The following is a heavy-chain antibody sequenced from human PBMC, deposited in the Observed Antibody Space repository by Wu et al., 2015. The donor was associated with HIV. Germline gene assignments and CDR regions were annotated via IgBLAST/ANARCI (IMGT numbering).Heavy chain of an antibody. CDR3: ARVEGTMISRGAFDI. V-gene: IGHV1-46*01. D-gene: IGHD3-22*01. J-gene: IGHJ3*02. CDR2: INPSGGST. Sequence: QVQLVQSGAEVKKPGASVKVSCKASGYTFTSYYMHWVRQAPGQGLEWMGIINPSGGSTSYAQKFQGRVTMTRDTSTSTVYMELSSLRSEDTAVYYCARVEGTMISRGAFDIWGQGTMVTVSS. CDR1: GYTFTSYY.